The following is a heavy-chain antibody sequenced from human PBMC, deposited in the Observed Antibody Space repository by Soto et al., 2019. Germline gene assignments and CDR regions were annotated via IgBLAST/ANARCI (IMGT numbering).Heavy chain of an antibody. D-gene: IGHD2-15*01. CDR3: ARDRSHCPDY. CDR2: IWYDGSNK. Sequence: LSLTCAVYGGSFSGYYWSWIRQPPGKGLEWVAVIWYDGSNKYYADSVKGRFTISRDNSKNTLYLQMNSLRAEDTAVYYCARDRSHCPDYWGQGTLVTVSS. CDR1: GGSFSGYY. J-gene: IGHJ4*02. V-gene: IGHV3-33*08.